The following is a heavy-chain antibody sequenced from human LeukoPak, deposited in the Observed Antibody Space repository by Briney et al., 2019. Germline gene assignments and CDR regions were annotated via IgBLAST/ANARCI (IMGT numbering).Heavy chain of an antibody. D-gene: IGHD5-24*01. J-gene: IGHJ6*03. Sequence: CXXXGYTFTSYYMHWVRQAPGQGLEWMGIINPSGGSTSYAQKFQGRVTMTRDMSTSTVYMELSSLRSEDTAVYYCARDPMAXITPEGYMDVWGKGTTVTVSS. CDR1: GYTFTSYY. V-gene: IGHV1-46*01. CDR3: ARDPMAXITPEGYMDV. CDR2: INPSGGST.